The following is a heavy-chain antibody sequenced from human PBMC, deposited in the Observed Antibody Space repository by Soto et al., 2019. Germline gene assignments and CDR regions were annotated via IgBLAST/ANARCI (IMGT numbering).Heavy chain of an antibody. J-gene: IGHJ3*02. CDR3: ARTSVEGADWGGFDI. V-gene: IGHV5-51*01. CDR2: IYPGDSDT. D-gene: IGHD1-26*01. CDR1: GYRFIGYW. Sequence: SXDSLKISCKCSGYRFIGYWIGWVRQMPGKGLEWMGIIYPGDSDTRYSPSFQGQVTISVDKSTSTAYLRWRSLKASDTGLYYCARTSVEGADWGGFDIWGQGTTVTVSS.